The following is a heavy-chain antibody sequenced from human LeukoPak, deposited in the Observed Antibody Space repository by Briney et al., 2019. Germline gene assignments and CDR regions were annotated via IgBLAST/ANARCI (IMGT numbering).Heavy chain of an antibody. J-gene: IGHJ4*02. CDR3: ARDVDTFFDY. CDR1: GGSMSRYY. CDR2: IYASGST. V-gene: IGHV4-4*07. Sequence: KPSETLSLTCTVSGGSMSRYYWSWLRQPAGKGLEWIGRIYASGSTYYNPSLKSRVTMSVDTSKNQFSRKLTSVTAADTTLYYCARDVDTFFDYWGQGTLVTVYS. D-gene: IGHD5-18*01.